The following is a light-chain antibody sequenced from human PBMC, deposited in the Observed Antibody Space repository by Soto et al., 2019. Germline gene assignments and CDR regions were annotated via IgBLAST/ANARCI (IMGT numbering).Light chain of an antibody. Sequence: DIQMTQSPSSLSASVGDRVTITCRASQSVNTYLHWYQQKEGQAPKLLIYAASNLQSGVPSRFSGRGSGTDFTLTVESLQPEDFETYYCQQGYSNPWTFGQGTKVDIK. CDR3: QQGYSNPWT. CDR1: QSVNTY. CDR2: AAS. V-gene: IGKV1-39*01. J-gene: IGKJ1*01.